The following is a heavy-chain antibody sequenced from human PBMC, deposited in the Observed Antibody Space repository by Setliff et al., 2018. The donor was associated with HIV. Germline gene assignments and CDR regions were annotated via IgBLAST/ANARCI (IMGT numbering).Heavy chain of an antibody. V-gene: IGHV5-51*01. D-gene: IGHD1-26*01. CDR1: GYTFTNFW. Sequence: PGESLTISCRASGYTFTNFWIGWVRQMPGKGLEWIGVIYPGDSVTRYGPSFQGQVFISADRSITTAYLEWSSLKPSDTAMYYCIRRRRAPGTEDLEAVWGQGTLVTVSS. CDR3: IRRRRAPGTEDLEAV. CDR2: IYPGDSVT. J-gene: IGHJ4*02.